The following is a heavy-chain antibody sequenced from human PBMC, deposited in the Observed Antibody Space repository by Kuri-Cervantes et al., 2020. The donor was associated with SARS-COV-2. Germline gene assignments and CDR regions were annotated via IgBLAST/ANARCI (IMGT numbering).Heavy chain of an antibody. D-gene: IGHD1-26*01. CDR1: GGSISTYY. J-gene: IGHJ4*02. CDR2: LYYSGST. Sequence: SETLSLTCTVSGGSISTYYWSWVRQPPGKGLEWIGYLYYSGSTNYNPSLKSRVTISLDTSKNQFSLKLSSVTAADTAVYYCATGSYYVAYDYWGRGTRVTVSS. CDR3: ATGSYYVAYDY. V-gene: IGHV4-59*01.